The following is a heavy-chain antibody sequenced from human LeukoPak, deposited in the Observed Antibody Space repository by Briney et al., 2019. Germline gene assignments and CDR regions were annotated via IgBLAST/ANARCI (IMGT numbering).Heavy chain of an antibody. J-gene: IGHJ4*02. CDR3: ARGRGGIVVVPAAIGY. D-gene: IGHD2-2*01. CDR2: ISTSSSYT. CDR1: GFTFSGYY. V-gene: IGHV3-11*06. Sequence: GGSLRLSCAASGFTFSGYYMSWIRQAPGKGLEWVSYISTSSSYTNYADSVKGRFTISRDNSKNTRYLQMNSLRAEDTAVYYCARGRGGIVVVPAAIGYWGEGTLVTVSS.